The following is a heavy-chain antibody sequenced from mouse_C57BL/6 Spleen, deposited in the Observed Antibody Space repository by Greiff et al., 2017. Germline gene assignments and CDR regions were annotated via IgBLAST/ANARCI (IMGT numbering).Heavy chain of an antibody. CDR2: ILPGGGST. Sequence: VQLQQSGAELMKPGASVKLSCKATGYTFTGYWIEWVKQRPGHGLEWIGEILPGGGSTNYNEKFTGKATFTADTSSNTAYLQLSSLTTEDSAIYYGARGALQDYWGQGTTLTVSS. J-gene: IGHJ2*01. CDR1: GYTFTGYW. CDR3: ARGALQDY. V-gene: IGHV1-9*01. D-gene: IGHD2-12*01.